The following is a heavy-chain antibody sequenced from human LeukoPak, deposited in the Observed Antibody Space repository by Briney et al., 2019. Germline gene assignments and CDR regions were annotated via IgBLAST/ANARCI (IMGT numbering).Heavy chain of an antibody. CDR3: ARGDSSGPNP. Sequence: SETLSLTCTVSGGSISNYYWSWIRQPPGKGLEWIGYIYYSGTTNYNPSLKSRVTISVDTSKNQFSLKLSSVTAADTAVYYCARGDSSGPNPWGQGTLVTVSS. CDR1: GGSISNYY. D-gene: IGHD4-11*01. V-gene: IGHV4-59*08. CDR2: IYYSGTT. J-gene: IGHJ5*02.